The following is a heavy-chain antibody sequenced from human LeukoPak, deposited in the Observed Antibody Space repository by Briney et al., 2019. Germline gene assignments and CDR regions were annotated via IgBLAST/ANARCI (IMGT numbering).Heavy chain of an antibody. J-gene: IGHJ4*02. CDR2: FDPEDGET. CDR3: ATVESGGDPKFDY. CDR1: GYTLTELS. Sequence: ASVKVSCKVSGYTLTELSMHWVRQAPGKGLEWMGGFDPEDGETIYAQRFQGRVTMTEDTSTDTAYMELSSLRSEDTAVYYCATVESGGDPKFDYWGQGTLVTVSS. V-gene: IGHV1-24*01. D-gene: IGHD2-21*02.